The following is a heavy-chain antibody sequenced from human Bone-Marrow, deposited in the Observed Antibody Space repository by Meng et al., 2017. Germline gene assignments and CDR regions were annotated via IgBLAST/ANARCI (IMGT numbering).Heavy chain of an antibody. Sequence: ESLKISCAASGFTFSSYAMSWVRQAPGKGLEWVSAISGSGGSTYYADSVKGRFTISRDNSKNTLYLQMNSLRAEDTAVYYCAKRVTAPDYWGQGTLVTVSS. CDR2: ISGSGGST. CDR3: AKRVTAPDY. CDR1: GFTFSSYA. J-gene: IGHJ4*02. V-gene: IGHV3-23*01. D-gene: IGHD2-21*02.